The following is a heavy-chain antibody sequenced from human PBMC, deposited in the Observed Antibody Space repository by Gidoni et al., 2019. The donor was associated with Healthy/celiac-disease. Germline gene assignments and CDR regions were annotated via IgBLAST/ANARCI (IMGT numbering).Heavy chain of an antibody. J-gene: IGHJ4*02. CDR3: ARDGNPYSSSSFGGY. CDR1: GFTFSRYG. V-gene: IGHV3-33*01. CDR2: IWYDGSNK. D-gene: IGHD6-6*01. Sequence: QVQLVESGGGVVQPGRSLRLSCAASGFTFSRYGMHWVRQAPGKGLEWVAVIWYDGSNKYYADSVKGRFTISRDNSKNTLYLQMNSLRAEDTAVYYCARDGNPYSSSSFGGYWGQGTLVTVSS.